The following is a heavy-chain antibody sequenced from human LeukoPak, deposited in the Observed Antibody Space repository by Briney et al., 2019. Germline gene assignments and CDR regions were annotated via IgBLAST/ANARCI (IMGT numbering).Heavy chain of an antibody. CDR1: GFTFSSYG. CDR2: IWYDGSNK. V-gene: IGHV3-33*06. Sequence: QPGRSLRLSCAASGFTFSSYGMHWVRQAPGKGLEWVAVIWYDGSNKYYADSVKGRFTISRDNSKNTLYLQMNSLRAEDTAVYYCAKDSPGYYYMDVWGKGTTVTVSS. J-gene: IGHJ6*03. CDR3: AKDSPGYYYMDV.